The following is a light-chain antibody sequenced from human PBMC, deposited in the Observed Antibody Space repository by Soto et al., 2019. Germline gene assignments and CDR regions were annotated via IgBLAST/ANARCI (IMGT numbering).Light chain of an antibody. CDR2: EIS. CDR3: MAGTQFPFT. CDR1: QSLVHDDGNTY. Sequence: DIVMTQTPLSSSVTLGQPASISCRSSQSLVHDDGNTYLSWLQQRPGQPPRLLIYEISNRFSGVADRFSGSGAGTDFTLKISRVEAEDVGVYYCMAGTQFPFTFGPGTRVDIK. J-gene: IGKJ3*01. V-gene: IGKV2-24*01.